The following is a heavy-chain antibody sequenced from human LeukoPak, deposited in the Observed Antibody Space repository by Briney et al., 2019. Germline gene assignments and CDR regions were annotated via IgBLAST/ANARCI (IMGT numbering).Heavy chain of an antibody. Sequence: GSLRLSCAASGFTFSSYSMNWVRQAPGKGLEWVSYISSSTNTIYYADSVKGRFTISRDNAKNSLFLQMNSLRDEDTAVYYCARGGYGANDDAFDIWGQGTMVTVSS. D-gene: IGHD4-23*01. CDR3: ARGGYGANDDAFDI. V-gene: IGHV3-48*02. CDR2: ISSSTNTI. J-gene: IGHJ3*02. CDR1: GFTFSSYS.